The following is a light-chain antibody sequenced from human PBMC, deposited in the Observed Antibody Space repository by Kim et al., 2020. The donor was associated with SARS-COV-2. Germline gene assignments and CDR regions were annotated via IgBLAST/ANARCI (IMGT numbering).Light chain of an antibody. CDR1: QSVGRF. CDR2: GAS. J-gene: IGKJ5*01. V-gene: IGKV3-11*01. Sequence: EIVLTQSPATLSLSPGERATLSCWASQSVGRFLAWYQQTPGLPPRLLIYGASNRATGIPARFSGSGSGTDFTLTISRLEPEDSAVYYCQPRTDWPITFGQGTRLEIK. CDR3: QPRTDWPIT.